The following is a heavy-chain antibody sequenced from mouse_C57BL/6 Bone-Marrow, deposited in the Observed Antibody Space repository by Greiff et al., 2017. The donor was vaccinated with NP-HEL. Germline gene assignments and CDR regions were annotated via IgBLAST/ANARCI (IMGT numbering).Heavy chain of an antibody. CDR2: IYPGDGDT. CDR3: ARSGGGGYYWYVDV. D-gene: IGHD1-1*02. V-gene: IGHV1-82*01. Sequence: QVQLQQSGPELVKPGASVKISCKASGYAFSSSWMNWVKQRPGKGLEWIGRIYPGDGDTNYNGKFKGKATLTADKSSSTAYMQLSSLTSEDSAVYVCARSGGGGYYWYVDVWGTGTTVTVSS. J-gene: IGHJ1*03. CDR1: GYAFSSSW.